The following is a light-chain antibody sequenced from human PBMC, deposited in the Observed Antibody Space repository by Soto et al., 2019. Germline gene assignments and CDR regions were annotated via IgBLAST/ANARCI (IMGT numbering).Light chain of an antibody. CDR3: CSYAATHTYI. J-gene: IGLJ1*01. Sequence: QSALTQPASVSGSPGQSITLSCTGTSSDVGSYNYVSWYQQHPGKAPKLMIYVVTKRPSGVPDRFSGSKSGNTASLTISGLQAEDEADYYCCSYAATHTYIFGTGTKVTV. V-gene: IGLV2-11*01. CDR1: SSDVGSYNY. CDR2: VVT.